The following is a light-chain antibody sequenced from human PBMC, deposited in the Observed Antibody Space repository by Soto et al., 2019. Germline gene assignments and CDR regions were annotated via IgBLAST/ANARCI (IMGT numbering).Light chain of an antibody. J-gene: IGKJ3*01. V-gene: IGKV1-39*01. CDR3: QQSYSTLFT. Sequence: DIQITQSPSSLSASVGDRVTITCRASQSSSSYLNWYQQKPGTAPKLLIYAASSLQSGVPSRFSGSGSGTDFTLTISSLQPEDFATYYCQQSYSTLFTFGPGTKVDIK. CDR1: QSSSSY. CDR2: AAS.